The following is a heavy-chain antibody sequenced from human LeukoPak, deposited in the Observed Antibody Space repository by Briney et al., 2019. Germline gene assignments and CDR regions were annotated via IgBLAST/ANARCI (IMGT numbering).Heavy chain of an antibody. J-gene: IGHJ4*02. CDR2: ISSRGGTI. CDR3: ARVFWSSTSCSGIDY. Sequence: PGGSLRLSCVASGFTFSYYKMNWVRQAPGKGLEWVSSISSRGGTIYYADSVKGRFTISRDNAKNSLYMQMNSLRAEDTAVYYCARVFWSSTSCSGIDYWGQGTLVTVCS. D-gene: IGHD2-2*01. V-gene: IGHV3-48*03. CDR1: GFTFSYYK.